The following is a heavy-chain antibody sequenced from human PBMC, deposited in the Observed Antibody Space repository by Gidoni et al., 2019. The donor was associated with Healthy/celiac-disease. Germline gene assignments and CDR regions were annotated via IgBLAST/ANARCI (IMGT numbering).Heavy chain of an antibody. CDR1: GGSISSYY. CDR2: IYYSGST. CDR3: ARAPEALRYYGMDV. V-gene: IGHV4-59*01. J-gene: IGHJ6*02. Sequence: QVQLQESGPGLVTPSVPLSLTCPVPGGSISSYYWSWIRQPPGKGLEWIGYIYYSGSTNYNPSLKSRVTISVDTSKNQFSLKLSSVTAADTAVYYCARAPEALRYYGMDVWGQGTTVTVSS. D-gene: IGHD3-16*01.